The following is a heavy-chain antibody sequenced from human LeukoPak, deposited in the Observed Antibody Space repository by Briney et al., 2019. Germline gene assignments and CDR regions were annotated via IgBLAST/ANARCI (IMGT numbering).Heavy chain of an antibody. V-gene: IGHV3-15*01. CDR2: TKSKADGGTT. CDR3: AFYSNSWYCFHS. CDR1: GFTFTDAW. Sequence: GGSLRLSCSASGFTFTDAWMSWVRQAPGRGLEWVGRTKSKADGGTTEYAAPVKGRFTISRDDSKDPLYLQMTSLKDEDTAMYYCAFYSNSWYCFHSWGQGTLVTVSS. D-gene: IGHD6-13*01. J-gene: IGHJ4*02.